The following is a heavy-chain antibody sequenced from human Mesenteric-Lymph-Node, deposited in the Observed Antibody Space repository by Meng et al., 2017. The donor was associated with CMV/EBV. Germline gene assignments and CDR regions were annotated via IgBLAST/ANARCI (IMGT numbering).Heavy chain of an antibody. CDR1: YY. Sequence: YYWSWIRQHPEKGLEWIGYIYYSGSTYYNPSLKSRVTISVDTSKNQFSLKLSSVTAADTAVYYCARDQIVVVPAAMPYYYYYGMDVWGQGTTVTVSS. CDR2: IYYSGST. D-gene: IGHD2-2*01. CDR3: ARDQIVVVPAAMPYYYYYGMDV. J-gene: IGHJ6*02. V-gene: IGHV4-31*02.